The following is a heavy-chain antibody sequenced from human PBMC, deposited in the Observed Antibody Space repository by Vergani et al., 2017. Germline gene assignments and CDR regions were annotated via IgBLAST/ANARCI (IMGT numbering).Heavy chain of an antibody. V-gene: IGHV1-69*13. CDR1: GGTFSSYA. Sequence: QVQLVQSGAEVKKPGSSVKVSCKASGGTFSSYAISWVRQAPGQGLEWMGRIIPIFGTANYAQKFQGSVTITADESTSTAYMELSSLRSEDTAVYYCARTIGRDGYNQYYYYGMDVWGQGTTVTVSS. CDR2: IIPIFGTA. D-gene: IGHD5-24*01. J-gene: IGHJ6*02. CDR3: ARTIGRDGYNQYYYYGMDV.